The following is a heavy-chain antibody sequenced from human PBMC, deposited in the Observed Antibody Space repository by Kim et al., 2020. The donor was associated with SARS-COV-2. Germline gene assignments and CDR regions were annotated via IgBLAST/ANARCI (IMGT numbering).Heavy chain of an antibody. CDR3: AKDRITLMVRGASRDAFDI. V-gene: IGHV3-23*01. D-gene: IGHD3-10*01. J-gene: IGHJ3*02. Sequence: GRFTIARDNAKNTLYMQMNSLRAEDTAVYYCAKDRITLMVRGASRDAFDIWGQGTMVTVSS.